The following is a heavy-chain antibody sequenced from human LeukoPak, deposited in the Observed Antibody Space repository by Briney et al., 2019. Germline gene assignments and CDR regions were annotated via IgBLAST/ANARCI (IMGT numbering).Heavy chain of an antibody. D-gene: IGHD2-21*02. CDR1: GGSFSPYY. CDR2: INHSGST. J-gene: IGHJ4*02. V-gene: IGHV4-34*01. Sequence: SETLSLTCAVYGGSFSPYYWSWIRQPPGKGLEWIGEINHSGSTNYNPSLKSRVTISVDTTKNQFSLRLCSVTAADTAVYYCARGGFYCGGDCYVDYWGQGTLVTVSS. CDR3: ARGGFYCGGDCYVDY.